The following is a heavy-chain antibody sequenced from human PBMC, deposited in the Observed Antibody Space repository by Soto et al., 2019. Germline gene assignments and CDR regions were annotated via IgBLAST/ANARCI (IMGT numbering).Heavy chain of an antibody. V-gene: IGHV3-23*01. CDR2: ISGSGGST. CDR1: GFTFSIFA. J-gene: IGHJ4*02. D-gene: IGHD7-27*01. CDR3: AKEVSLGSTVDLGY. Sequence: EVQLLESGGDLVQPGGSLRLSCAASGFTFSIFAMSWVRQSPGKGLEWVSTISGSGGSTYYADAVKGRFSISRDNSIGTLYLQMKSLRVEDTAIYYCAKEVSLGSTVDLGYWGQGTLVTVSS.